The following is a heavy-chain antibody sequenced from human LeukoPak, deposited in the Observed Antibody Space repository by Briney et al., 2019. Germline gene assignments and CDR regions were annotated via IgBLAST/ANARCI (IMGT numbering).Heavy chain of an antibody. V-gene: IGHV1-8*01. CDR1: GYTFTSYD. J-gene: IGHJ4*02. CDR2: MNPNSGNT. Sequence: ASVKVSCKASGYTFTSYDINWVRQATGQGLEWMGWMNPNSGNTGYAQKFQGRVTMTSNTSISTAYMELSSLRSEDTAVYYCARDHCSSTSCYEEWGQGTLVTVSS. D-gene: IGHD2-2*01. CDR3: ARDHCSSTSCYEE.